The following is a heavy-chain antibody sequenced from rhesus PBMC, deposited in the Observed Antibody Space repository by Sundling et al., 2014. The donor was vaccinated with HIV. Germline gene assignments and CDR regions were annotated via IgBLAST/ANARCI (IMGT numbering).Heavy chain of an antibody. J-gene: IGHJ6*01. Sequence: QVQLQESGPGLVKPSETLSLTCAVSGASISKNDWNWIRQAPGKGLEWIGRIDANTGSTRYSPSLTSRVTISTDTSKNQFSLRLNSVTAADTAVYYCARELPITISDLLIVKHGLDSWGQGVVVTVSS. CDR1: GASISKND. V-gene: IGHV4-147*01. CDR3: ARELPITISDLLIVKHGLDS. D-gene: IGHD3-3*01. CDR2: IDANTGST.